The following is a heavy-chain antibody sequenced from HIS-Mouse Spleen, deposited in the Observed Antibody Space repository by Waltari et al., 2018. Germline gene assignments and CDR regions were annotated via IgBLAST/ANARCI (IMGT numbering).Heavy chain of an antibody. CDR2: INPNSGGT. D-gene: IGHD3-10*01. Sequence: QVQLVQSGAGVKKPGASVTVSCTASGYPFTGYYMHWVRQAPGNGLEWMGWINPNSGGTNYAQKFQGRVTMTRDTSISTAYMELSRLRSDGTAVYYCARDSPTQLGGDAFDIWGQGTMVTVSS. CDR3: ARDSPTQLGGDAFDI. CDR1: GYPFTGYY. V-gene: IGHV1-2*02. J-gene: IGHJ3*02.